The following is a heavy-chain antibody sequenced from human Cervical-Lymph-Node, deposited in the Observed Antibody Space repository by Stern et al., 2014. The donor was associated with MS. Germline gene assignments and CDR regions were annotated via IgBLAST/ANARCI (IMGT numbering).Heavy chain of an antibody. J-gene: IGHJ5*02. CDR3: AGGSDT. CDR2: IKEDGSEI. D-gene: IGHD2-15*01. V-gene: IGHV3-7*01. Sequence: VQLVQSGGGLVQPGGSLRLSCAASGFTFSSYWMNWVRQAPGKGLEWVANIKEDGSEIYYVDSVKGRFTISRDKAKNSLYLQMNSLRAEDTAVYYSAGGSDTWGQGTLVTVSS. CDR1: GFTFSSYW.